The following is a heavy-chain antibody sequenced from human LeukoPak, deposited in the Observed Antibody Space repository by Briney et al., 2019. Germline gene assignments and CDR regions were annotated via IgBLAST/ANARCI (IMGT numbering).Heavy chain of an antibody. V-gene: IGHV4-30-2*01. CDR2: IYHSGST. D-gene: IGHD3-22*01. CDR3: ASYDSSGKGY. J-gene: IGHJ4*02. CDR1: GGSISSGGYS. Sequence: SETLSLTCAVSGGSISSGGYSWSWIRQPPGKGLEWIGCIYHSGSTYYNPSLKSRVTISVDRSKNQFSLKLSSVTAADTAVYYCASYDSSGKGYWGQGTLVTVSS.